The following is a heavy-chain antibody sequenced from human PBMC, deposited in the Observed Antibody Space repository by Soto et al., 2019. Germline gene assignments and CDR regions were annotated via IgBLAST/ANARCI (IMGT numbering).Heavy chain of an antibody. D-gene: IGHD2-15*01. CDR2: IYYSGST. Sequence: PSETLSLTCTVPGGSISSSSYYWGWIRQPPGKGLEWFGSIYYSGSTYYNPSLKSRVTISVDTSKNQFSLKLSSVTAADTAVYYCARHERGGCSGSSCYLASYFHYWGQGTLVTVSS. CDR3: ARHERGGCSGSSCYLASYFHY. J-gene: IGHJ4*02. CDR1: GGSISSSSYY. V-gene: IGHV4-39*01.